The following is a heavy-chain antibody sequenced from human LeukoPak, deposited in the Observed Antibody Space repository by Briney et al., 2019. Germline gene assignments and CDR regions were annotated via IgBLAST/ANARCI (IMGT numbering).Heavy chain of an antibody. CDR1: GFTFSSYA. J-gene: IGHJ4*02. CDR2: ISGSDDST. D-gene: IGHD3-16*01. V-gene: IGHV3-23*01. CDR3: AKDWRDYVWRRANFFDY. Sequence: GGSLRLSCAASGFTFSSYAMSWVRQAPGRGLEWVSAISGSDDSTYYADSVKGRFTISRDNSKNTLYLQMNSLRAEDTAVYYCAKDWRDYVWRRANFFDYWGQGTLVTVSS.